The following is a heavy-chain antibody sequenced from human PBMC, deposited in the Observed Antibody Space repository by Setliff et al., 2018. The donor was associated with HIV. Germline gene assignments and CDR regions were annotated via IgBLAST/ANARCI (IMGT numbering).Heavy chain of an antibody. D-gene: IGHD2-2*01. CDR1: GGSFSGYY. Sequence: SETLSLTCAVYGGSFSGYYWSWIRQPPGKGLEWIGEINHSGSTNYNPSLKSRVTISVDTSKNQFSLKLSSVTAADTAVYYCARGARSVVVPAAIFWFDPWGQGTLVTVSS. J-gene: IGHJ5*02. V-gene: IGHV4-34*01. CDR3: ARGARSVVVPAAIFWFDP. CDR2: INHSGST.